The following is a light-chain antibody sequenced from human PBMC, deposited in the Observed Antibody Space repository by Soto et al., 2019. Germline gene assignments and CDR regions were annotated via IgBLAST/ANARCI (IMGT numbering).Light chain of an antibody. CDR3: QQYSSYPTT. CDR2: AAS. J-gene: IGKJ2*01. Sequence: DIQMTQSPSSLSAFVGDRVTISCRASQGISSWLAWYQQKPEKALKSLIYAASTLQSGVPSRFSGSRSGTDFTLTISSLQPEDFATYYCQQYSSYPTTFGQGTKLEIK. V-gene: IGKV1D-16*01. CDR1: QGISSW.